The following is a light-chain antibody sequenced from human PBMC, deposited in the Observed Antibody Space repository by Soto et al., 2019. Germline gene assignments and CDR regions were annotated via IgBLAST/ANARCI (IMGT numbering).Light chain of an antibody. J-gene: IGKJ4*01. CDR1: QGISNY. Sequence: DIQMTQSPSSLSASVGDRVTITCRASQGISNYLAWYQQKPGKVPKLLIYATFSVQSDVPSRFSGSGSGTEFTLTISNLQPEDAASYYCQKYNSVPLTFGGGTKVQIK. CDR2: ATF. V-gene: IGKV1-27*01. CDR3: QKYNSVPLT.